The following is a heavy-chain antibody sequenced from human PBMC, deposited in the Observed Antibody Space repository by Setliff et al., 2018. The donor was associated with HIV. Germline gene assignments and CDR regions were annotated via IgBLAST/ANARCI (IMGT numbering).Heavy chain of an antibody. Sequence: GASVKVSCKASGYSFRSYGVTWVRQAPGQGLEWLGWINPYNAKTNYAQNLQDRVTMTTDTSTSTAYMELRSLTSDDTAVYYCARDSGALYCSSTSCYAYWGQGTVVTVSS. V-gene: IGHV1-18*01. CDR2: INPYNAKT. J-gene: IGHJ4*02. CDR3: ARDSGALYCSSTSCYAY. CDR1: GYSFRSYG. D-gene: IGHD2-2*01.